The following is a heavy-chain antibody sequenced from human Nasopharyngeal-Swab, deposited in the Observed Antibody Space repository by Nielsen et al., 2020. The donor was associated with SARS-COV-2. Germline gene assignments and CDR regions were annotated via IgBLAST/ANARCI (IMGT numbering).Heavy chain of an antibody. J-gene: IGHJ6*02. CDR3: ARVGGDYGMDV. Sequence: ASVKVSCKASGYTFTSYYMHWVRQAPGQGLEWMGIINPSGGSASYAQKFQGRVTMTRDTSTSTVYMELSSLRSEDTAVYYCARVGGDYGMDVWGQGTTVTVSS. CDR1: GYTFTSYY. V-gene: IGHV1-46*01. CDR2: INPSGGSA. D-gene: IGHD3-10*01.